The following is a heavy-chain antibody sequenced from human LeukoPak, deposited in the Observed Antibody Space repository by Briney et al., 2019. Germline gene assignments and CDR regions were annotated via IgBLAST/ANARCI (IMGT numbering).Heavy chain of an antibody. Sequence: SETLSLTCTVSGGSISSYYWSWIRQPPGKGLEWIGYIYYSGSTNYNPSLKSRVTISVDTSKNQFSLKLSSATAADTAVYYCARGSMAGAFDYWGQGTLVTVSS. CDR3: ARGSMAGAFDY. CDR1: GGSISSYY. V-gene: IGHV4-59*01. CDR2: IYYSGST. D-gene: IGHD5-24*01. J-gene: IGHJ4*02.